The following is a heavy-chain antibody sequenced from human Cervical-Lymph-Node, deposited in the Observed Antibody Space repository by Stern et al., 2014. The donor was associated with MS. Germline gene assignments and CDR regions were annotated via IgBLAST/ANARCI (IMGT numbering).Heavy chain of an antibody. CDR3: AKSTVTSLSDY. Sequence: EVQLVESGGGLVQPGGSLSLSCAASGFTFSSYAMSWVRQAPGKGLEWVSAISGSGGRTYDAASVKGRFPISRDNSKNTLYLQMNSLRAEDTAVYYWAKSTVTSLSDYWGQGTLVTVSS. CDR1: GFTFSSYA. D-gene: IGHD4-17*01. J-gene: IGHJ4*02. CDR2: ISGSGGRT. V-gene: IGHV3-23*04.